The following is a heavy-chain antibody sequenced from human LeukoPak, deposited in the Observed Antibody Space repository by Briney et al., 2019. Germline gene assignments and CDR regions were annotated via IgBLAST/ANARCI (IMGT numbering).Heavy chain of an antibody. CDR3: AREQVLEWLPTGAFDI. Sequence: GGSPRLSCAASGFTFSSYAMHWVRQAPGKGLEWVAVISYDGSNKYYADSVKGRFTISRDNSKNTLYLQMNSLRSEDTAVYYCAREQVLEWLPTGAFDIWGQGTMVTVSS. CDR2: ISYDGSNK. J-gene: IGHJ3*02. V-gene: IGHV3-30-3*01. D-gene: IGHD3-3*01. CDR1: GFTFSSYA.